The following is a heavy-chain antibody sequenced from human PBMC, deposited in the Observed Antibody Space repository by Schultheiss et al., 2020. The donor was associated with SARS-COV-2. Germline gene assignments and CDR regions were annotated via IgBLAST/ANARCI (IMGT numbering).Heavy chain of an antibody. Sequence: GGSLRLSCAASGFTFSSYSMNWVRQAPGKGLEWVSSISSSSSYIYYADSVKGRFTISRDNAKNSLYLQMNSLRAEDTAVYYCARDVRVLRFLEWLPTISMDVWGQGTTVTVSS. J-gene: IGHJ6*02. CDR1: GFTFSSYS. D-gene: IGHD3-3*01. CDR2: ISSSSSYI. V-gene: IGHV3-21*01. CDR3: ARDVRVLRFLEWLPTISMDV.